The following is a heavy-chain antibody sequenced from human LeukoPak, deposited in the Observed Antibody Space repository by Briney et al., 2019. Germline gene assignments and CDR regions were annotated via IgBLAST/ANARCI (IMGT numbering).Heavy chain of an antibody. CDR3: AADDQQLIL. J-gene: IGHJ4*02. Sequence: ASVKVSCEASQFTFSNSAFQWVRQARGQRLEWMGWIVVGSGHTNYAQRFQERVIITRDMSTKTVYMELSSLKSEDTAVYYCAADDQQLILWGQGTLVAVSS. CDR1: QFTFSNSA. V-gene: IGHV1-58*01. CDR2: IVVGSGHT. D-gene: IGHD2/OR15-2a*01.